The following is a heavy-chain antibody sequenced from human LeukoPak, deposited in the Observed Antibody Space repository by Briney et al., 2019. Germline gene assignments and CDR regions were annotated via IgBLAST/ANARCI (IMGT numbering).Heavy chain of an antibody. CDR3: ARGRRTFDY. Sequence: GGSLRLSCAASGFTFSNCDMHWVRQAPGKGLEWVAFIRYDGSIKYYADSMKGRFTISRDNAKNSLYLQMNSLRAEDTAVYYCARGRRTFDYWGQGTLVTVSS. CDR2: IRYDGSIK. D-gene: IGHD1/OR15-1a*01. J-gene: IGHJ4*02. CDR1: GFTFSNCD. V-gene: IGHV3-30*02.